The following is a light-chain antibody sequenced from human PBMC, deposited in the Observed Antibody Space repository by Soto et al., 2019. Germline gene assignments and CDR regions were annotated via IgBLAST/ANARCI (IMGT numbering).Light chain of an antibody. V-gene: IGLV1-44*01. Sequence: QSVLTQPPSASGTPGQRVTISCSGSSSNIGSNTVNWYQQLPGTAPKLLIYSNNQRPSGVPARFSGSKSGTSASLAISGLQSEDEAEYYCAAWDYSLNGVVFGGGTKLTVL. CDR1: SSNIGSNT. CDR2: SNN. CDR3: AAWDYSLNGVV. J-gene: IGLJ2*01.